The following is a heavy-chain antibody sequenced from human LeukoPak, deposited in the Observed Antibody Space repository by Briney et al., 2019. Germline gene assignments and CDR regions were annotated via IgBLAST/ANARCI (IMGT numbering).Heavy chain of an antibody. V-gene: IGHV4-34*01. D-gene: IGHD1-14*01. J-gene: IGHJ5*02. CDR3: ARGRRDPRSRRFDP. Sequence: SETLSLACAVYGGSFSGYYWSWIRQPPGKGLEWIGEINHSGSTNYNPSLKSRVTISVDTSKNQFSLKLSSVTAADTAVYYCARGRRDPRSRRFDPWGQGTLVTVSS. CDR2: INHSGST. CDR1: GGSFSGYY.